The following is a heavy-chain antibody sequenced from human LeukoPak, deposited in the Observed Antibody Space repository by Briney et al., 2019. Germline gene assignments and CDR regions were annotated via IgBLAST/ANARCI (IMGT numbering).Heavy chain of an antibody. V-gene: IGHV3-11*06. CDR2: ISSSSTYT. J-gene: IGHJ4*02. CDR3: AKSGQRRCSGGSCYPYYFDY. Sequence: GGSLRLSCAASGFTFSDYYMSWIRQAPGKGLQWVSYISSSSTYTNYADSVKGRFTISRDNAKNSLHLQINSLRAEDTAVYYCAKSGQRRCSGGSCYPYYFDYWGQGTLVTVSS. CDR1: GFTFSDYY. D-gene: IGHD2-15*01.